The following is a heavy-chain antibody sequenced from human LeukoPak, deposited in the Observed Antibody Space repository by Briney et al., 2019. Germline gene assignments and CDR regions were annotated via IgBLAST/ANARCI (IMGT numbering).Heavy chain of an antibody. CDR2: IYYSGST. CDR3: ARDRIVAAAENYYYYYGMDV. V-gene: IGHV4-61*01. J-gene: IGHJ6*02. Sequence: PSETLSLTCTVSGGSVSSGSYYWSWIRQPPGKGLEWIGYIYYSGSTNYNPSLKSRVTISVDTSKNQFSLKLSSVTAADTAVYYCARDRIVAAAENYYYYYGMDVWGQGTTVTVSS. CDR1: GGSVSSGSYY. D-gene: IGHD6-13*01.